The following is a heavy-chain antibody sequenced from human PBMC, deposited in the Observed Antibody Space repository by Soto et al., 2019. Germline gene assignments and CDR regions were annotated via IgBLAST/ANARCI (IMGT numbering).Heavy chain of an antibody. CDR2: SRDKVHSHTT. J-gene: IGHJ4*02. D-gene: IGHD5-12*01. CDR3: ARGVVSTGYFDY. V-gene: IGHV3-72*01. CDR1: GFTFSDHY. Sequence: EVQLAESGGGLVQPGGSLRLSCAASGFTFSDHYMDWVRQAPGKGLEWVGRSRDKVHSHTTEYAASVKGRFTISRGDSETSLYLQMNSPKTEATAVYYCARGVVSTGYFDYWGQGTLVTVSS.